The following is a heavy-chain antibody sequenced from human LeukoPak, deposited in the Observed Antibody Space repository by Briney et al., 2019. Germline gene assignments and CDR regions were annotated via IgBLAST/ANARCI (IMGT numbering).Heavy chain of an antibody. J-gene: IGHJ5*01. V-gene: IGHV4-34*01. Sequence: SETLSLTCAVYGGSFSGDFWSWIRQSPGKGLEWIGEINHGGSTTYNPSLQSRVTMSVDTSTNQISLKMTSVTAADTAIYYCARPRSRVSWFDSWGQGTLVTVSS. CDR3: ARPRSRVSWFDS. D-gene: IGHD2-8*01. CDR1: GGSFSGDF. CDR2: INHGGST.